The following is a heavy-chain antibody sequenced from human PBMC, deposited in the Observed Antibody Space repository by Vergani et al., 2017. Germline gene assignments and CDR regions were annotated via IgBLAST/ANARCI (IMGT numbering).Heavy chain of an antibody. V-gene: IGHV1-2*02. CDR2: INPNSGGK. CDR3: ARGRRGDHGDFWSRLGP. D-gene: IGHD3-3*01. CDR1: GYTFTGYY. Sequence: QVQLVQSGAEVKKPGASVKVSCKASGYTFTGYYMHWVRQAPGQGLEWMGWINPNSGGKNYAQKFQGRVTMTRDTSISTAYMELSRLRSDDTAVYYCARGRRGDHGDFWSRLGPWGQGTRVIVSS. J-gene: IGHJ5*02.